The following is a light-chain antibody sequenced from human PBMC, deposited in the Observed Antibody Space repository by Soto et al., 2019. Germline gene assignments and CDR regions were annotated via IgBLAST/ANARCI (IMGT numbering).Light chain of an antibody. V-gene: IGKV1-9*01. CDR2: AAS. CDR1: QGISNY. CDR3: QYLNGAPTIT. J-gene: IGKJ5*01. Sequence: DIQMTQSPSSLSASVGDRVTITCRASQGISNYLAWYQQKPGKVPKLLIYAASTLQSGVPSRFSGSGSGTEFTLTISSLQPEDFATYYCQYLNGAPTITFGQGTRLEIK.